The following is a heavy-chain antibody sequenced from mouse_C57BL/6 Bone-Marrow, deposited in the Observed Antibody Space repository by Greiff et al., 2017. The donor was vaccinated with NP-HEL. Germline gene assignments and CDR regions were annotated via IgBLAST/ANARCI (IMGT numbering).Heavy chain of an antibody. CDR3: ARRAPYFDY. CDR1: GYTFTDYN. J-gene: IGHJ2*01. Sequence: EVQLQQPGAELVKPGASVKIPCKASGYTFTDYNMDWVKQSHGKSLEWIGDINPNNGGTIYNQKFKGKATLTVDKSSSTAYMELRSLTSEDTAVYYCARRAPYFDYWGQGTTLTVSS. D-gene: IGHD3-3*01. CDR2: INPNNGGT. V-gene: IGHV1-18*01.